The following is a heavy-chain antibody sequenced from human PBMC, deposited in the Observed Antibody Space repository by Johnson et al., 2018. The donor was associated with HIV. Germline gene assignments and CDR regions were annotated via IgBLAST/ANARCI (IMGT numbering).Heavy chain of an antibody. CDR2: IYSGGSI. V-gene: IGHV3-66*02. CDR3: ASGVTARAPLLI. CDR1: GFTVSGNY. D-gene: IGHD6-6*01. Sequence: VQLVESGGGLVQPGGSLRLSCAASGFTVSGNYMSWVRQAPGKGLEWVSVIYSGGSIGYAYSVKGRFTISRDNSRNTVSLQMIILRPKDTAKYYCASGVTARAPLLIWGQGTMVTVSS. J-gene: IGHJ3*02.